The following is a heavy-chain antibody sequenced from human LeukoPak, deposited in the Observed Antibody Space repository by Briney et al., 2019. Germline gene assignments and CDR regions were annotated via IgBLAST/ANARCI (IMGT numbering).Heavy chain of an antibody. CDR1: GGSISSYY. D-gene: IGHD3-10*01. CDR2: IYYSGST. J-gene: IGHJ5*02. V-gene: IGHV4-59*12. Sequence: PSETLSLTCTVSGGSISSYYWSWIRQPPGKGLEWIGYIYYSGSTNYNPSLKSRVTISVDTSKNQFSLKLSSVTAADTAVYYCARGGITMVRGVTDNNWFDPWGQGTLVTVSS. CDR3: ARGGITMVRGVTDNNWFDP.